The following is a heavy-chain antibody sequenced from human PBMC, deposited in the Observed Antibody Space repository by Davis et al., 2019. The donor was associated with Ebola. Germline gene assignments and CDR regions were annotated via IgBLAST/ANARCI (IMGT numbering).Heavy chain of an antibody. Sequence: GESLKISCAASGFTFSSYGMHWVRQAPGKGLEWVAFIRYDGSNKYYADSVKGRFTISRDNSKNTLYLQMSSLRAEDTAVYYCVKGTVDTAMVYYGMDVWGQGTTVTVSS. CDR3: VKGTVDTAMVYYGMDV. CDR1: GFTFSSYG. J-gene: IGHJ6*02. V-gene: IGHV3-30*02. CDR2: IRYDGSNK. D-gene: IGHD5-18*01.